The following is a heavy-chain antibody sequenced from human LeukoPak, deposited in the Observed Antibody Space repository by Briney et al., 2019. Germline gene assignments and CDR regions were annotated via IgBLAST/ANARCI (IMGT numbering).Heavy chain of an antibody. CDR1: GFTFSDYY. V-gene: IGHV3-11*01. J-gene: IGHJ6*02. D-gene: IGHD2-15*01. Sequence: GGSLRLSCAASGFTFSDYYMSWIHQAPGKGLELVSYISSSGSTIYYADSVKGRFTISRDNAKNSLYLQMNSLRAEDTAVYYCARDRANYCSGGSCPPRGYGMDVWGQGTTVTVSS. CDR2: ISSSGSTI. CDR3: ARDRANYCSGGSCPPRGYGMDV.